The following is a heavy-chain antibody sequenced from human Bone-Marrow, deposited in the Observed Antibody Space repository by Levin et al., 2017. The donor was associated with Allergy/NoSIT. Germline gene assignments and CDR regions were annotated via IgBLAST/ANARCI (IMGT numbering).Heavy chain of an antibody. J-gene: IGHJ4*02. Sequence: GGSLRLSCKASEWTFTYRFLHWVRQAPGQGLEWMGWITPYNGYTDYAPKFRDRLTITRAVSMDPIYMEMRDLKSEDTAIYFCVRSALYGDQYYFDSWGQGTLVAVSS. CDR1: EWTFTYRF. V-gene: IGHV1-45*02. CDR2: ITPYNGYT. CDR3: VRSALYGDQYYFDS. D-gene: IGHD4-17*01.